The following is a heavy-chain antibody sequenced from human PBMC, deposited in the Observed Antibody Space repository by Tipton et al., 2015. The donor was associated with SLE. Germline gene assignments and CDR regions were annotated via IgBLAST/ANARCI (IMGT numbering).Heavy chain of an antibody. V-gene: IGHV4-59*01. CDR2: IYYSGST. D-gene: IGHD1-7*01. J-gene: IGHJ2*01. CDR3: ARGLLTGTTTGRFDL. CDR1: GGSIGSYY. Sequence: TLSLTCTVSGGSIGSYYWTWIRQPPGKGLEWIGYIYYSGSTNYNPSLKSRVTISEDTSKNQFSLKLSSVTAADTAVYYCARGLLTGTTTGRFDLWGRGTLVTVSS.